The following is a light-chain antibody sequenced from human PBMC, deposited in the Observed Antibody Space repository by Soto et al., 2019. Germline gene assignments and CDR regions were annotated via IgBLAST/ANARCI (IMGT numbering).Light chain of an antibody. CDR3: SLYTSENAYV. J-gene: IGLJ1*01. CDR2: EVS. Sequence: SVLTQPASVSGSPGQSITISCTGTSSDVGRYNYVSWYQHHPGKAPKLIIYEVSKRPSGVPDRFSGSKSGNTASLTISGLQAADEADYYCSLYTSENAYVFGTGTKVTVL. CDR1: SSDVGRYNY. V-gene: IGLV2-14*01.